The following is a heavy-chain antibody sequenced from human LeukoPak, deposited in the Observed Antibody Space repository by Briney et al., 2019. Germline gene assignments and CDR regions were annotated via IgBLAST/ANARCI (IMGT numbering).Heavy chain of an antibody. J-gene: IGHJ4*02. CDR1: GFTFSYYG. V-gene: IGHV3-30*18. CDR3: AKTGGPWD. Sequence: GGSLRLSCAASGFTFSYYGMHWVRQAPGKGLEWVAVISYYGGNQYYVDSVKGRFTISRDNSKNTLYLQMISLRVEDTAVYYCAKTGGPWDWGQGTLVIVSS. D-gene: IGHD3-10*01. CDR2: ISYYGGNQ.